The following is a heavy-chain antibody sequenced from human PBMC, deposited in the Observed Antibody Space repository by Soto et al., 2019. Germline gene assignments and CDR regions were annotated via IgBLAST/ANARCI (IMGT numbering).Heavy chain of an antibody. CDR3: AREAVGASRAKTYYYYGMDV. CDR1: GFTFSDYY. D-gene: IGHD2-15*01. V-gene: IGHV3-11*01. J-gene: IGHJ6*02. CDR2: ISSSGSTI. Sequence: PGGSLRLSCAASGFTFSDYYMSWIRQAPGKGLEWVSYISSSGSTIYYADSVKGRFTISRDNAKNSLYLQMNSLRAEDTAVYYCAREAVGASRAKTYYYYGMDVWGQGTTVTVSS.